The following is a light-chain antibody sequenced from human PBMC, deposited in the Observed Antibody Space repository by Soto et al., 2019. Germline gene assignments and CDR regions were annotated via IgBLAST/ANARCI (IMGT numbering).Light chain of an antibody. CDR3: QQYVSPPPT. V-gene: IGKV3-20*01. J-gene: IGKJ4*01. CDR2: GAS. CDR1: QSVSSSY. Sequence: EIVLTQSPGTLSLSPGERATLSCRASQSVSSSYLAWYQQKPGQAPRLLIYGASSRATGIPDRFNGRGSGTEYTLTISRLEPKDFALYYGQQYVSPPPTFGGGTKGEIK.